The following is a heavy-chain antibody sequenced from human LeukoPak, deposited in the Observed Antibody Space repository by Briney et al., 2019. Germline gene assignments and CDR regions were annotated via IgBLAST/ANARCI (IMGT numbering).Heavy chain of an antibody. CDR2: ISSSSSTI. V-gene: IGHV3-48*01. Sequence: GGSLRLSCAASGFTFSSYSMNWVRQAPGKGLEWVSYISSSSSTIYYADSVKGRFTISRDNAKNSLYLQMNSLRAEDTAVYYCASPIVLMVYAIPYDYYYMDVWGKGTTVTVSS. CDR1: GFTFSSYS. CDR3: ASPIVLMVYAIPYDYYYMDV. J-gene: IGHJ6*03. D-gene: IGHD2-8*01.